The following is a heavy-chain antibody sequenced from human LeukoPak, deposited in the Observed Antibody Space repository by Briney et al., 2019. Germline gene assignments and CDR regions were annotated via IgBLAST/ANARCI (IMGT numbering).Heavy chain of an antibody. CDR2: ITTSDGNT. Sequence: PGGSLRLSCAASGFTFSSYTMSWVRQAPGKGLEWVSTITTSDGNTYYADSVKGRFTVSRDNAKNSLYLQMNSLRAEDTAVYYCAREETSYYDFWSGYYRSYYYYYGMDVWGQGTTVTVSS. CDR3: AREETSYYDFWSGYYRSYYYYYGMDV. D-gene: IGHD3-3*01. CDR1: GFTFSSYT. J-gene: IGHJ6*02. V-gene: IGHV3-23*01.